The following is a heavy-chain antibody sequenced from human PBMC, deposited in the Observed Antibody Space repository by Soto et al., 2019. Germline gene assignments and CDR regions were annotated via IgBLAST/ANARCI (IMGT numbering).Heavy chain of an antibody. Sequence: PGGSLRLSCAGTGFTFSSYDMSWVRQAPGKGLEWVSTIRGSGGSTYYADSVKGRFTISRDNSKNTLYLQMNSLRAEDTAVYYYAKAKSSGWYFSDYWGQGTLVTVSS. D-gene: IGHD6-19*01. CDR2: IRGSGGST. CDR1: GFTFSSYD. CDR3: AKAKSSGWYFSDY. V-gene: IGHV3-23*01. J-gene: IGHJ4*02.